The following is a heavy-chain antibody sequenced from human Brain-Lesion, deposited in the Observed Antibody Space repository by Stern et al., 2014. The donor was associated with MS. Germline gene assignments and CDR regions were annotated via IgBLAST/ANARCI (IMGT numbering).Heavy chain of an antibody. J-gene: IGHJ5*01. Sequence: VQLEESGGGLVQPGGSLRLSCAASGFTFSNYWMHWVRQAPGKGLVWVSRVNKDGRRTSYADSVKGRFTMSRDNAKNTLYLQMNSLRVEDTAIYYCARGERWFDSWGQGTLVTVSS. D-gene: IGHD3-10*01. CDR1: GFTFSNYW. V-gene: IGHV3-74*02. CDR2: VNKDGRRT. CDR3: ARGERWFDS.